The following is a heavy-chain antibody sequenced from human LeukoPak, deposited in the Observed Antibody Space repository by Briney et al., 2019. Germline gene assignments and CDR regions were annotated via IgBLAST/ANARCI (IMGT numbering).Heavy chain of an antibody. D-gene: IGHD5-18*01. CDR1: GGTFSSYA. CDR2: MNPNSGNT. V-gene: IGHV1-8*02. Sequence: ASVKVSCKASGGTFSSYAISWVRQATGQGLEWMGWMNPNSGNTGYAQKFQGRVTMTRNTSISTAYMELSSLRSEDTAVCYCARSLYSYGDYFDYWGQGTLVTVSS. J-gene: IGHJ4*02. CDR3: ARSLYSYGDYFDY.